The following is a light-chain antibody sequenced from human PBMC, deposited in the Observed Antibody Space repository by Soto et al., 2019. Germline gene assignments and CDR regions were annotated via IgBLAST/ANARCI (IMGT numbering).Light chain of an antibody. J-gene: IGLJ2*01. Sequence: SYELTQPPSVSVSPGQTASITCSGDKLGDKYVCWYQQRPGQSPVLVIYQDTKRPSGIPERFSGSNSGNTATLTISGTQAMDEADFYCQAWDSSTVVFGGGTKLTVL. CDR1: KLGDKY. CDR3: QAWDSSTVV. CDR2: QDT. V-gene: IGLV3-1*01.